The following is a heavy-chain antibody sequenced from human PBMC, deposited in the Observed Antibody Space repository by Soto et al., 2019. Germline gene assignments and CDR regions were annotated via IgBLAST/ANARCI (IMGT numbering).Heavy chain of an antibody. V-gene: IGHV4-34*01. CDR2: INHSGST. CDR3: ARAQSIRGVIIVPYYFDY. J-gene: IGHJ4*02. Sequence: PSETLSLTCAVYGGSFSGYYWSWIRQPPGKGLEWIGEINHSGSTNYNPSLKSRVTISEDTSKNQFSLKLSSVTAADTAVYYCARAQSIRGVIIVPYYFDYWGQGTLVTVSS. CDR1: GGSFSGYY. D-gene: IGHD3-10*01.